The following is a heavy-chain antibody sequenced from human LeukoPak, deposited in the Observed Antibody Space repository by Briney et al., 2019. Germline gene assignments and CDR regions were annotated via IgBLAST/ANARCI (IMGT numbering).Heavy chain of an antibody. CDR3: ARGGNESPYY. CDR2: IYYSGST. D-gene: IGHD4-23*01. J-gene: IGHJ4*02. V-gene: IGHV4-59*01. CDR1: GGSISNYY. Sequence: SETLSLTCTVSGGSISNYYWNWIRQPPGKGLEWIGYIYYSGSTNYNPSLKSRVTISVDTSKNQFSLKLSSVTAADTAVYYCARGGNESPYYWGQGTLVTVSS.